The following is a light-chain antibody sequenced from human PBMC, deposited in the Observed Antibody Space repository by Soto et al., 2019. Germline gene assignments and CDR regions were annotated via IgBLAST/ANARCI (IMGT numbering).Light chain of an antibody. J-gene: IGLJ1*01. Sequence: SVLTQPASVSGSPGQSISISWTGTSSDVGGYNYVSWYQQHPGKAPKLMIYEVSNRPSGVSNRFSGSKSGNTASLTISGLQAEDEADYYCSSYTSSSFYVFGTGTKVTVL. CDR1: SSDVGGYNY. CDR2: EVS. V-gene: IGLV2-14*01. CDR3: SSYTSSSFYV.